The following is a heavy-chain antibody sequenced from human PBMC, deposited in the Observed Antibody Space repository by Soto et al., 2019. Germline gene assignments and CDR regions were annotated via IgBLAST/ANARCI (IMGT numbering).Heavy chain of an antibody. CDR1: GGTFGNFA. CDR2: IIPIYGTS. D-gene: IGHD1-7*01. CDR3: ATGTRDGYNYCYFDL. Sequence: QVQLVQSGAELKKPGSSVKVSCKASGGTFGNFAISWVRQAPGQGPEWVAGIIPIYGTSNYADDFRGRITTPADESTATAYMEVSSLRSEDTAIYYCATGTRDGYNYCYFDLWGRGTQGTVSS. V-gene: IGHV1-69*01. J-gene: IGHJ2*01.